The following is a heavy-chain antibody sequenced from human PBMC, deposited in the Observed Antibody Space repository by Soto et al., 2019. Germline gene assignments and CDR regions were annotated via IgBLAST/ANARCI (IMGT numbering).Heavy chain of an antibody. CDR1: GGSFSGYY. V-gene: IGHV4-34*01. D-gene: IGHD3-16*01. J-gene: IGHJ4*02. CDR2: INHSGST. CDR3: GRHGHWAPLDD. Sequence: ASETLSLTCAVYGGSFSGYYLSWIRQPPGKGLEWIGEINHSGSTNYNPSLKSRVTISVDTSKNQFSLKLSSVTAADTAVYYCGRHGHWAPLDDWGQGTLVTVSS.